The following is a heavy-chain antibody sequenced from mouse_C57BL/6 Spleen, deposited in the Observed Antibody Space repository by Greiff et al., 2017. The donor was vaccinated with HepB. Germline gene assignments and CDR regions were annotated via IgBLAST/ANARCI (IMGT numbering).Heavy chain of an antibody. CDR3: TRDENAMDY. Sequence: VKLVESGAELVRPGASVTLSCKASGYTFTDYEMHWVKQTPVHGLEWIGAIDPETGGTAYNQKFKGKAILTADKSSSTAYMELRSLTSEDSAVYYCTRDENAMDYWGQGTSVTVSS. J-gene: IGHJ4*01. CDR1: GYTFTDYE. V-gene: IGHV1-15*01. CDR2: IDPETGGT.